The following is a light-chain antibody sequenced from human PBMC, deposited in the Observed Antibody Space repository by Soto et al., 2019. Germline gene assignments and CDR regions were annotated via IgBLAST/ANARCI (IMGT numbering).Light chain of an antibody. V-gene: IGKV3-11*01. Sequence: EIVLTQSPATLSLSPGERATLSCRASQSVSSYLAWYQQKTGQAPRLLISDASNRATGIPARFSGSGSGTDFTLTISSLEPEYFAVYYCQQRSNWPLTFGGGTKVEIK. J-gene: IGKJ4*01. CDR2: DAS. CDR1: QSVSSY. CDR3: QQRSNWPLT.